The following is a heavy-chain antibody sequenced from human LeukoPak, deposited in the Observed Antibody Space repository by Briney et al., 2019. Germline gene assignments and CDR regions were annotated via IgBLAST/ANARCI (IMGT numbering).Heavy chain of an antibody. D-gene: IGHD2-8*01. Sequence: GASVKVSCKASGFTLIGHYLHWVRQAPGQGLQWMGWINRKSGDTKYAQNFQGRVTMTRDTSISTSYMELSSLRSDDTAVYYCATPWGCTRPDCPFLHWGQGTLVTVSS. CDR1: GFTLIGHY. V-gene: IGHV1-2*02. CDR2: INRKSGDT. CDR3: ATPWGCTRPDCPFLH. J-gene: IGHJ4*02.